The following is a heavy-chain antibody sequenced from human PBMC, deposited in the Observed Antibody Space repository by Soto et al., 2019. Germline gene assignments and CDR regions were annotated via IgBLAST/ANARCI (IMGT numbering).Heavy chain of an antibody. CDR2: INPNSGDT. J-gene: IGHJ4*02. CDR1: GYTFTGYY. V-gene: IGHV1-2*04. CDR3: ARGNLGYSYGYEFDY. Sequence: ASVKVSCKASGYTFTGYYMHWLRQAPGQGLEWIGWINPNSGDTNYAQKFQGWVTMTRDTSISTAYMELSRLRSDDTAVYYCARGNLGYSYGYEFDYWGQGTLVTVSS. D-gene: IGHD5-18*01.